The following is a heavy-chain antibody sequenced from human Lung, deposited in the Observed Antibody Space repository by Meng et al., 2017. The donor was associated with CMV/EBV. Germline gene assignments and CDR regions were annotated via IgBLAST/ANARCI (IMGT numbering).Heavy chain of an antibody. V-gene: IGHV4-39*02. J-gene: IGHJ6*02. CDR1: GGSISSSSYY. CDR2: IYYSGST. Sequence: LXCTVSGGSISSSSYYWGWIRQPPGKGLEWIGSIYYSGSTYYNPSLKSRVTISVDTSKNQFSLKLSSVTAADTAVYYCARDATIFGVVDPYYYGMAVWXQGTTVTVSS. CDR3: ARDATIFGVVDPYYYGMAV. D-gene: IGHD3-3*01.